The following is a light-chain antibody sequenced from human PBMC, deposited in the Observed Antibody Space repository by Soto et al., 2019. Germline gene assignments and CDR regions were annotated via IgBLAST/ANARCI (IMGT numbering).Light chain of an antibody. V-gene: IGLV2-23*02. J-gene: IGLJ3*02. CDR2: EVT. Sequence: QSALTQAASVSGSPGQSITISCTGTSSDVGSYDLVSWHQQHPGKAPKVMIYEVTKRPSGVSSRFSGSKSGNTASLTISGLQAEDEADYYCCSYAGSIPTVFGGGTKLTVL. CDR3: CSYAGSIPTV. CDR1: SSDVGSYDL.